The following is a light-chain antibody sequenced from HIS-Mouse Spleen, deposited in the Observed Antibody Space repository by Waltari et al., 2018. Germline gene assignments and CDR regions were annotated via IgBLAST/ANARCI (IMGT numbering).Light chain of an antibody. Sequence: QSALTQPASVSGSPGQSITLSCPGTSSDVGSDNLVSWYQQHPGKAPKLMIYEGSKRPSGVSNRFSGSKSGNTASLTISGLQAEDEADYYCCSYAGSSTFEVFGGGTKLTVL. CDR1: SSDVGSDNL. CDR2: EGS. V-gene: IGLV2-23*03. CDR3: CSYAGSSTFEV. J-gene: IGLJ2*01.